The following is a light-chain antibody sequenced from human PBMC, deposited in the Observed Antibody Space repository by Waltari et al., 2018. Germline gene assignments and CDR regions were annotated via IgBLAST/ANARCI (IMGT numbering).Light chain of an antibody. CDR1: SSDVGGYNY. Sequence: QSALTQPASVSGSLGQSITISCTGTSSDVGGYNYVSWYQQHPGKAPKPMIYEVTNRPSGVSNRFSGSKSGNTASLTISGRHAEDEADYYCKSYTSSSTLLFGGGTKLTVL. CDR3: KSYTSSSTLL. V-gene: IGLV2-14*01. J-gene: IGLJ3*02. CDR2: EVT.